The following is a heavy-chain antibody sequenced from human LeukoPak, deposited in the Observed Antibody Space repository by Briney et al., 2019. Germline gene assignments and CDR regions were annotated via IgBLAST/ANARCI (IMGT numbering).Heavy chain of an antibody. CDR2: IYYSGST. D-gene: IGHD3-3*01. CDR3: ARQDITIYFDY. CDR1: GGSISSSSYY. Sequence: SETLSLTCTVSGGSISSSSYYWGWIRQPPGKGLEWIGSIYYSGSTYYNPSLKSRVTISVDTSKNQFSLKLSSVTAADTAVYYCARQDITIYFDYWGQGTLVTVSS. J-gene: IGHJ4*02. V-gene: IGHV4-39*01.